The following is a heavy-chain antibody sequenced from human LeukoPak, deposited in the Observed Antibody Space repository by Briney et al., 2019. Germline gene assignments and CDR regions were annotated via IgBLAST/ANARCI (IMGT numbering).Heavy chain of an antibody. CDR2: IYYSGST. Sequence: SETLSLTCTVSGGSISSYYWIWIRQPPGKALEWIGYIYYSGSTNYNPSLKSRVTISVDTSKNQFSLKLSSVTAADSAVYYCARVVVRNWFDPWGQGTLVTVSS. CDR3: ARVVVRNWFDP. V-gene: IGHV4-59*01. CDR1: GGSISSYY. D-gene: IGHD6-6*01. J-gene: IGHJ5*02.